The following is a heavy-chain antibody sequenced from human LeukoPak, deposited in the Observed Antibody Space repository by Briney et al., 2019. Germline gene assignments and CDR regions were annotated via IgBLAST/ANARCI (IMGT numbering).Heavy chain of an antibody. J-gene: IGHJ4*02. CDR3: AKTSAESSGYFNY. CDR2: ITTSSSYM. V-gene: IGHV3-21*04. D-gene: IGHD6-19*01. CDR1: GFTFSAYN. Sequence: GGSLRLSCAASGFTFSAYNMNWVRRTPGKGLEWVSSITTSSSYMFYPDSVRGRFTISRDNAENTLYLQMNSLRAEDTAVYYCAKTSAESSGYFNYWGQGILVTVSS.